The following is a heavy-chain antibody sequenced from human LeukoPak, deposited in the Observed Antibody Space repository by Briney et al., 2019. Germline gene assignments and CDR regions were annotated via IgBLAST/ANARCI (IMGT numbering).Heavy chain of an antibody. J-gene: IGHJ4*02. D-gene: IGHD6-19*01. CDR1: GLTFSSYG. Sequence: GGSLRLSCAASGLTFSSYGMHWVRQAPGKGRKGVAVISHEGSNKYYADSVKGRFTISRDNSKNMVYLQMNSPRAEDTAVYYCARTREQWQVLDYWGQGTLVTVSS. V-gene: IGHV3-30*03. CDR3: ARTREQWQVLDY. CDR2: ISHEGSNK.